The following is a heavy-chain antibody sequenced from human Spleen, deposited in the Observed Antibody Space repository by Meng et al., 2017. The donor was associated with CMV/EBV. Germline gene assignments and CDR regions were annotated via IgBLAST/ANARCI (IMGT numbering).Heavy chain of an antibody. Sequence: SGGPFSSYAISWVRQAPGQGLEWMGGIIPILGIANYAQKFQGRVTITADKSTSTAYMELSSLRSEDTAVYYCASDLYYYGSGSLDYWGQGTLVTVSS. CDR2: IIPILGIA. V-gene: IGHV1-69*10. CDR1: GGPFSSYA. CDR3: ASDLYYYGSGSLDY. J-gene: IGHJ4*02. D-gene: IGHD3-10*01.